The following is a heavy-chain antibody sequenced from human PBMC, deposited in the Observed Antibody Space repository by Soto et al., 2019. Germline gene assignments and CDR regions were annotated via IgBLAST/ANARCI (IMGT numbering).Heavy chain of an antibody. CDR3: ARTPREKSNMGRFDP. Sequence: EVQMLESGGALVPRGGSLRLSCEVSGFTIRNYALSWVRQAPGKGLEWVSSISGSGITTYYADSVKGRFSISRDNSENTLYLHINGLRDEDTAVYFCARTPREKSNMGRFDPWGQGTLVTVSS. D-gene: IGHD3-10*01. CDR2: ISGSGITT. J-gene: IGHJ5*02. CDR1: GFTIRNYA. V-gene: IGHV3-23*01.